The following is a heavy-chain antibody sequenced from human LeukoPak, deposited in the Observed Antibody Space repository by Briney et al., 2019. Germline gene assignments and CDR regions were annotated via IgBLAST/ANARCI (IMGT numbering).Heavy chain of an antibody. CDR2: ITHSEST. D-gene: IGHD3-10*01. J-gene: IGHJ4*02. CDR3: AGGTTPGVF. V-gene: IGHV4-34*01. Sequence: ESLSLTCAVYGGFFSGYYWTWIRQPPGKGLEWIGEITHSESTNYNPSLKSRVTISIDTSKNQISLNLTSVTAADTALYYCAGGTTPGVFWGQGTLATVST. CDR1: GGFFSGYY.